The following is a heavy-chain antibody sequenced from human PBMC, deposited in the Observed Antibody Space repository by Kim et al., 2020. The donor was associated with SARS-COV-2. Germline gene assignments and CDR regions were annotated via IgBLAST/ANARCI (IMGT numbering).Heavy chain of an antibody. CDR2: IKQDGSEK. CDR3: VSGRYYHGSGNYYYAMDV. Sequence: GGSLRLSCAASGFSFGTYWMTWVRQAPGKGLEWVANIKQDGSEKYYVDSVKGRFTISRDNARNSLYLQMNSLRAEDTAVYYCVSGRYYHGSGNYYYAMDVWGQGTTVTVSS. D-gene: IGHD3-10*01. V-gene: IGHV3-7*05. CDR1: GFSFGTYW. J-gene: IGHJ6*02.